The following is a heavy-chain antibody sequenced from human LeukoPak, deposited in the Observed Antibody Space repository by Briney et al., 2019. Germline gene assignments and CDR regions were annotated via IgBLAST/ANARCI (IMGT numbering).Heavy chain of an antibody. CDR3: ARDYEGAIGY. CDR2: ISSNGGST. V-gene: IGHV3-64*01. Sequence: GGSLRLSCAASGFTFSSYAMHWFCQAPGKGLEYVSAISSNGGSTYYANSVKGRFTISRDNSKNTLYLQMGSLRAEDMAVYYCARDYEGAIGYWGQGTLVTVSS. J-gene: IGHJ4*02. CDR1: GFTFSSYA. D-gene: IGHD1-26*01.